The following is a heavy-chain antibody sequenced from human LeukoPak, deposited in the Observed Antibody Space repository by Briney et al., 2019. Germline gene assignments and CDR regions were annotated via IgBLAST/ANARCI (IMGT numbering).Heavy chain of an antibody. CDR1: GGSISSYY. J-gene: IGHJ4*02. D-gene: IGHD7-27*01. CDR3: ARSELGPTSYFDY. CDR2: IYYSGST. Sequence: SETLSLTCTVSGGSISSYYCSWIRQPPGKGLEWIGYIYYSGSTNYNPSLKSRVTISVDTSKNQFSLKLSSVTAADTAVYYCARSELGPTSYFDYWGQGTLVTVSS. V-gene: IGHV4-59*01.